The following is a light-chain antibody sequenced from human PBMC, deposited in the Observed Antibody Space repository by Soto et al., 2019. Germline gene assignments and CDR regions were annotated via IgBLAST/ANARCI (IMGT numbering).Light chain of an antibody. CDR1: QSVSSSY. Sequence: EIVLTQSPGTLSLSPGGRANLSCRASQSVSSSYLAWYQQKPGQAPRLLIYGASSRATGIPDRFSGSGSGTDFTLTISRLEPEDFAVYYCQQYGSSPMYTFGQGTKLEIK. CDR2: GAS. V-gene: IGKV3-20*01. CDR3: QQYGSSPMYT. J-gene: IGKJ2*01.